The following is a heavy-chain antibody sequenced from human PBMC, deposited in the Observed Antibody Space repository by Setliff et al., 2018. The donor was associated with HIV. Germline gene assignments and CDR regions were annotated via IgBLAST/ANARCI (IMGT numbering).Heavy chain of an antibody. D-gene: IGHD2-8*01. CDR1: GGSSSGYY. CDR3: ARFEVDDCTNDVCSYYYGLDV. J-gene: IGHJ6*02. Sequence: SETLSLTCAVYGGSSSGYYWSWIRQPPGKGLEWIGEINHSGKSNYNPPLKSRVTISLDTSKNQFSLKLTSVTAADSAMHYCARFEVDDCTNDVCSYYYGLDVWGQGTAVTSP. V-gene: IGHV4-34*01. CDR2: INHSGKS.